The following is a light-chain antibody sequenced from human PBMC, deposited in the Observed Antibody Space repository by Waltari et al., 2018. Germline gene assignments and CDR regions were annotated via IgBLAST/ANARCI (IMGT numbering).Light chain of an antibody. CDR1: SSNIGTNP. CDR2: KNE. J-gene: IGLJ3*02. Sequence: QSVLTQPPSASGTPGQKVTISCSGSSSNIGTNPVYWYQQVAGAAPKVIYKNEQRPSGVPDRFSGSKSGTSASLAISGLRSEDEADYYCAAWDDSLVSWVIGGGTKLTVL. V-gene: IGLV1-47*01. CDR3: AAWDDSLVSWV.